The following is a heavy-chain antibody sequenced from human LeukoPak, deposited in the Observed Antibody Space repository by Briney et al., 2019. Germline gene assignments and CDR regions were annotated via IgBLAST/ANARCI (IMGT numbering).Heavy chain of an antibody. CDR1: GGSISSSGYY. V-gene: IGHV4-39*01. CDR3: ARIWFGAYAFDI. Sequence: SETLSLTCTVSGGSISSSGYYWGWIRQPPGKGLEWIGSIYYSGSTYYNPSLKSRVTIPVDTSKNQFSLKLSSVTAADTAVYYCARIWFGAYAFDIWGQGTMVTVSS. D-gene: IGHD3-10*01. CDR2: IYYSGST. J-gene: IGHJ3*02.